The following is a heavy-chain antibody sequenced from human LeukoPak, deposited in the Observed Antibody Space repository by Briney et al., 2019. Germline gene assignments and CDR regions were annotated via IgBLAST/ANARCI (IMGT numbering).Heavy chain of an antibody. J-gene: IGHJ4*02. D-gene: IGHD3-10*01. CDR2: ISSSGSTT. CDR1: GFTFSSYE. Sequence: PGGSLRLSCAASGFTFSSYEMNWVRQAPGKGLEWISYISSSGSTTYYADSVKGRFTISRDDPHNTLYLQMNSLRAEDTAVYFCARGGVDYYGSGTYYLMYYFDYWGQGALVTVSS. V-gene: IGHV3-48*03. CDR3: ARGGVDYYGSGTYYLMYYFDY.